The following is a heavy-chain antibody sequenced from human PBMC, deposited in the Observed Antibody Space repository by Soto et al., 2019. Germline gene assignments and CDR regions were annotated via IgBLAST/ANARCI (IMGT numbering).Heavy chain of an antibody. J-gene: IGHJ4*02. CDR2: INHSGST. V-gene: IGHV4-34*01. D-gene: IGHD6-6*01. CDR3: ARVKPRIAARPNTQIFDY. CDR1: GGSFSGYY. Sequence: SETLSLTCAVYGGSFSGYYWSWIRQPPGKGLEWIGEINHSGSTNYNPSLKSRVTISVDTSKNQFSLKLSSVTAADTAVYYCARVKPRIAARPNTQIFDYWGQGTLVTVSS.